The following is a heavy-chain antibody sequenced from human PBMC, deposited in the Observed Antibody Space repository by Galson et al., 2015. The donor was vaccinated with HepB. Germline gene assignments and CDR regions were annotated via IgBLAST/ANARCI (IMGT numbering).Heavy chain of an antibody. CDR1: GFTFSDYY. CDR3: ARGRPDCSSTSCYFSGRWGDYYGMDV. V-gene: IGHV3-11*06. D-gene: IGHD2-2*01. J-gene: IGHJ6*02. Sequence: SLRLSCAASGFTFSDYYMSWIRQAPGKGLECISHISSSSSYTNYADSVKGRFTISRDNAKKSLYLQMNSLRAEDTAVYYCARGRPDCSSTSCYFSGRWGDYYGMDVWGQGTTVTVSS. CDR2: ISSSSSYT.